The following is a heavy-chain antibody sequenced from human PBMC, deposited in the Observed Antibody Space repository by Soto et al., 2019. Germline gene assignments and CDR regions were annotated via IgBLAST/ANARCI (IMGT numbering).Heavy chain of an antibody. CDR1: GGSISSYY. J-gene: IGHJ4*02. CDR3: ATTGY. Sequence: QVQLQESGPGLVKPSETLSLTCTVSGGSISSYYWSWIRQPPGKGLEWIGYIYYSGSTNYNPSLKSRVTISVDTSKNQFSLKLSSVTAADTAVYYCATTGYWGQGTLVTVSS. V-gene: IGHV4-59*01. CDR2: IYYSGST.